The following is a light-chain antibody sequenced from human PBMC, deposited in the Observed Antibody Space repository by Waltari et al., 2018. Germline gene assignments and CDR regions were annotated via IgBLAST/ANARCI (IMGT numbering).Light chain of an antibody. CDR1: QTVSNN. CDR3: QHYNKGPPA. Sequence: EIVMTQSPVTLSVSPGERATLSCRASQTVSNNLAWYQQKPGQAPRLLIYGASTRATGIPARFSGSGSGTDFTLTISSLQSEDFAVYQGQHYNKGPPAFGQGTKVEIK. J-gene: IGKJ1*01. CDR2: GAS. V-gene: IGKV3-15*01.